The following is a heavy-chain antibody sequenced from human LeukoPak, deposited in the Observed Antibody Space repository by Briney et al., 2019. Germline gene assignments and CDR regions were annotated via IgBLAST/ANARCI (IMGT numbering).Heavy chain of an antibody. J-gene: IGHJ4*02. V-gene: IGHV3-23*01. D-gene: IGHD6-13*01. CDR1: GFTFSDYA. Sequence: GGSLRLSCAASGFTFSDYAMSWVRQAPGKGLEWVSAIRGTGATTFYAASVKGRFTISRDNSKNTADLQMNSLRAEDTAVYYCPKVSWRGTFPSYHLDSWGQGTQVTVSS. CDR2: IRGTGATT. CDR3: PKVSWRGTFPSYHLDS.